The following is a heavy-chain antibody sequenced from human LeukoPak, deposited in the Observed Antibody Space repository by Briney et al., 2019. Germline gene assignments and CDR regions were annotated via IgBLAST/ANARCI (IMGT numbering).Heavy chain of an antibody. CDR2: ISYDGSNK. Sequence: GRSLRLSCAASGFTFSSYAMHWVRQAPGKGLEWVAVISYDGSNKYYADSVKGRFTISRDNSKNTLYLQMNSLRAEDTAVYYCARVPVTTVTTRVYWGQGTLVTVSS. V-gene: IGHV3-30-3*01. CDR3: ARVPVTTVTTRVY. J-gene: IGHJ4*02. CDR1: GFTFSSYA. D-gene: IGHD4-17*01.